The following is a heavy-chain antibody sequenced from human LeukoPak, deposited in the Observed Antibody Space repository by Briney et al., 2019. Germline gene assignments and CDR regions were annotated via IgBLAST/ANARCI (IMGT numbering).Heavy chain of an antibody. D-gene: IGHD6-13*01. V-gene: IGHV4-39*01. CDR3: ARRSLGSSWYGLLVAATHYFDY. CDR2: FYYSRNT. CDR1: GDSISSSDNY. J-gene: IGHJ4*02. Sequence: SETLSLTCTVSGDSISSSDNYWGWIRQPPGKGLEWIGSFYYSRNTYYNPSLKSRVTISVDTSKNQFSLKLSSVTAADTAVYYCARRSLGSSWYGLLVAATHYFDYWGQGTLVTVSS.